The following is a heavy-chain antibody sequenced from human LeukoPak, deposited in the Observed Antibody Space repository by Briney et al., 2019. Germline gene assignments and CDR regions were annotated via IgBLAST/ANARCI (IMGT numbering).Heavy chain of an antibody. Sequence: SETLSLTCAVYGGSFSGYYWSWIRQSPGKGLEWIGQINHSGSTNYSPPLESRLTLSVDTSQNQFSLKLNSVTAADTAVYYCARGDWGLNAFDIWGQGTMVTVSS. CDR2: INHSGST. J-gene: IGHJ3*02. V-gene: IGHV4-34*01. CDR1: GGSFSGYY. CDR3: ARGDWGLNAFDI. D-gene: IGHD7-27*01.